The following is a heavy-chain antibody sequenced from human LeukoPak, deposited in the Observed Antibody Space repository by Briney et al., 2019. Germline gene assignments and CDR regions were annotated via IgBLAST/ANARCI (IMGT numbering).Heavy chain of an antibody. CDR1: GGSFSGYY. J-gene: IGHJ6*03. Sequence: SETLSLTCAVYGGSFSGYYWSWICNPPGKGQELMGESNHNCTTNYNPSLTSRVPISIYTYKNQFSIKLSSVTATATAADYCSRRSSPYPYYYYYVDVWGKGTTVSISS. CDR2: SNHNCTT. V-gene: IGHV4-34*01. CDR3: SRRSSPYPYYYYYVDV.